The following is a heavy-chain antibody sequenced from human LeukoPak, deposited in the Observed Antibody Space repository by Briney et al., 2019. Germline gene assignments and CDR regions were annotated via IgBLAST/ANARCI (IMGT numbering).Heavy chain of an antibody. CDR3: VTEGSGAFHI. CDR2: IKSEPDGGTI. J-gene: IGHJ3*02. V-gene: IGHV3-15*01. CDR1: GLTCSNAW. Sequence: PGGSLRLSCAASGLTCSNAWMNWVRQTPGRGLEWVGLIKSEPDGGTIDYAAPVKGRFTISRDESKNTLYLEMSSLKPEDTGVYFCVTEGSGAFHIWGQGTMVTVSS.